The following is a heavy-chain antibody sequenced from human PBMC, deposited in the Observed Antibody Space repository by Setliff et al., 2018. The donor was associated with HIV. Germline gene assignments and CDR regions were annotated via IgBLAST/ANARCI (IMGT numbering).Heavy chain of an antibody. V-gene: IGHV4-38-2*02. J-gene: IGHJ4*02. D-gene: IGHD3-22*01. Sequence: NPSETLSLTCTVSGSSISSNYYWAWIRQAPGKGLEWIGSIYYSGSTYYNPSLNSRVTISVDASKNQFSLKLSSVTAADTAVYYCASLPPLYDSSGYYFDYWGRGTLVTVSS. CDR3: ASLPPLYDSSGYYFDY. CDR1: GSSISSNYY. CDR2: IYYSGST.